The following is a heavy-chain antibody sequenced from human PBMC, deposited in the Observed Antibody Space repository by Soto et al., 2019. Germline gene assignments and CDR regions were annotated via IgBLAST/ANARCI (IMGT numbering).Heavy chain of an antibody. CDR1: GYTFINYE. CDR2: ISPYNGNT. CDR3: ARGGYCTTTSCPQFDY. J-gene: IGHJ4*02. D-gene: IGHD2-2*01. V-gene: IGHV1-18*01. Sequence: QIQLVQSGAEVKKPGASVKVSCRSSGYTFINYETTWVRQAPGQGLEWMGWISPYNGNTNYAQNLQGRVIMTTDTSTSTAYKELRSLRSDDTAVYYCARGGYCTTTSCPQFDYWGQGTLVTVSS.